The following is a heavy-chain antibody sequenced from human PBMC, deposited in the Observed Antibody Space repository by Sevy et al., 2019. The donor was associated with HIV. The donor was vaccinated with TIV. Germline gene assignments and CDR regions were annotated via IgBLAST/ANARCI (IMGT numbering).Heavy chain of an antibody. Sequence: GGSLRLSCAASGFTFSSYAMSWVRQAPGKGLEWVSAISGSGGSTYYADSVKGRFTISRDNSKNTLYLQMNSLRAEDTAVYYCAKAPNGYYGSGREGYYFDYWAQGTLVTVSS. CDR2: ISGSGGST. V-gene: IGHV3-23*01. D-gene: IGHD3-10*01. J-gene: IGHJ4*02. CDR3: AKAPNGYYGSGREGYYFDY. CDR1: GFTFSSYA.